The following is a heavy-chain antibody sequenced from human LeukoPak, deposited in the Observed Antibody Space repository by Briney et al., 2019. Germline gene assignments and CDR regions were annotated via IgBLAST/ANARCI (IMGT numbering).Heavy chain of an antibody. D-gene: IGHD6-19*01. V-gene: IGHV1-2*02. CDR2: INPNSGGT. J-gene: IGHJ5*02. CDR1: GYSFTGYY. Sequence: ASVKVSCKASGYSFTGYYMHWVRQAPGQGLEWMGWINPNSGGTNYAQKFQGRVTMTRDTSISTAYMELSRLRSDDTAVYYCAREVSLAVAGTGGWFDPWGQGTLVTVSS. CDR3: AREVSLAVAGTGGWFDP.